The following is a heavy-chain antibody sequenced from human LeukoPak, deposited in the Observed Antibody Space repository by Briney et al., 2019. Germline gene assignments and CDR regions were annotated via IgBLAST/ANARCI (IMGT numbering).Heavy chain of an antibody. Sequence: SGGSLRLSCAASGFTFSSYSMNWVRQAPGKGPEWVSSISSSSSYIYYADSVKGRFTISRDNAKNSLYLQMNSLRAEDTAVYYCARDSPDATDYWGQGTLVTVSS. CDR1: GFTFSSYS. V-gene: IGHV3-21*01. J-gene: IGHJ4*02. CDR2: ISSSSSYI. CDR3: ARDSPDATDY.